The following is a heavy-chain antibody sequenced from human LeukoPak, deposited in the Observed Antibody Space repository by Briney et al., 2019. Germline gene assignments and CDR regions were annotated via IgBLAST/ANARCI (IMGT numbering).Heavy chain of an antibody. CDR1: GYTFTSSG. D-gene: IGHD1-26*01. J-gene: IGHJ4*02. V-gene: IGHV1-18*01. CDR2: ISAYNGNT. CDR3: ARDSVLGATLYFDY. Sequence: ASVKVSFKASGYTFTSSGISWVRQAPGQGLEWMGWISAYNGNTNYAQKLQGRVTMTTDTSTSTAYMELRSLRSEDTAVYYCARDSVLGATLYFDYWGQGTLVTVSS.